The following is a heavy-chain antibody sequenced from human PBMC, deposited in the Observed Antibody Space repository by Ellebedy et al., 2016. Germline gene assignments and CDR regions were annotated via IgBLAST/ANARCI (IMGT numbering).Heavy chain of an antibody. Sequence: GESLTISXAASGFTFSSYSMNWVRQAPGKGLEWVSYISSSSSTIYYADSVKGRFTISRDNAKNSLYLQMNSLRAEDTAVYYCATSPNYDFWSGYYDPSYDAFDIWGQGTMVTVSS. V-gene: IGHV3-48*04. J-gene: IGHJ3*02. D-gene: IGHD3-3*01. CDR1: GFTFSSYS. CDR3: ATSPNYDFWSGYYDPSYDAFDI. CDR2: ISSSSSTI.